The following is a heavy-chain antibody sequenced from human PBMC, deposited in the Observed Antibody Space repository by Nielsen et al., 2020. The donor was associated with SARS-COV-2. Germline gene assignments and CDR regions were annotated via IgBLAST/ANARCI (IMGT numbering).Heavy chain of an antibody. CDR2: IYYSGST. CDR1: GGSINSGGYY. V-gene: IGHV4-31*03. Sequence: SETLSLTCTVSGGSINSGGYYWNWIRQHPGKGLEWIGYIYYSGSTYYNTSLKSRVTISRDTFQNQFSLRLTSVTAADTAVYYCARDQSRYYFDYWGQGTLVTVSS. J-gene: IGHJ4*02. D-gene: IGHD6-13*01. CDR3: ARDQSRYYFDY.